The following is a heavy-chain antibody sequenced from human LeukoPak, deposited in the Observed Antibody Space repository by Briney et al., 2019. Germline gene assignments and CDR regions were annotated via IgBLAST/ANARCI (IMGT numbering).Heavy chain of an antibody. CDR2: ISSSGDTI. J-gene: IGHJ4*02. V-gene: IGHV3-48*03. D-gene: IGHD6-19*01. CDR3: ARRSGIAVAGAFDY. CDR1: GFTFSSYQ. Sequence: GGSLRLSCEASGFTFSSYQMNWVRQAPGKGLEWIAYISSSGDTIYYADSVKGRFTISRDNAKNSLYLQMNTLRAEDTAVYYCARRSGIAVAGAFDYWGQGTLVTVSS.